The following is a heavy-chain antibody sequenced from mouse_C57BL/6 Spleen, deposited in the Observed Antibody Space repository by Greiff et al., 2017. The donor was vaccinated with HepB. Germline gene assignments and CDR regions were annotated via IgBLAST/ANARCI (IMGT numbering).Heavy chain of an antibody. Sequence: VQLQQSGAELVKPGASVKISCKASGYAFSSYWMNWVKQRPGKGLEWIGQIYPGDGDTNYNGKFKGKATLTADKSSSTAYMQLSSLTSEDSAVYFCARSGGLRQDYYAMDYWGQGTSVTVSS. CDR2: IYPGDGDT. J-gene: IGHJ4*01. V-gene: IGHV1-80*01. CDR3: ARSGGLRQDYYAMDY. D-gene: IGHD2-4*01. CDR1: GYAFSSYW.